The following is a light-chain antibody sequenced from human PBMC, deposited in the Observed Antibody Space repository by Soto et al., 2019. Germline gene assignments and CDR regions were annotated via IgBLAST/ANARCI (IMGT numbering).Light chain of an antibody. CDR2: DAS. J-gene: IGKJ4*01. CDR3: QQFESPPALT. Sequence: DIQMTRSPSSLSASVGDRVTITCQASQHINNYLNWYQQKPGKAPKLLIYDASNLQTGVPSRFSGSGSVTDFSLTISSLQPEDIATYYCQQFESPPALTFGGGTKVEIK. V-gene: IGKV1-33*01. CDR1: QHINNY.